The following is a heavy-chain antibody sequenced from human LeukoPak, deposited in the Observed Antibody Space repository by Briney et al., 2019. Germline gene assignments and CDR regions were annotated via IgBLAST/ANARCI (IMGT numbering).Heavy chain of an antibody. CDR2: TYFRSKWYN. V-gene: IGHV6-1*01. CDR3: ARSIWGGFDY. J-gene: IGHJ4*02. D-gene: IGHD3-16*01. Sequence: SQTLSLTCAISGDSVSRNIATWNWIRQSPSRGLEWLGRTYFRSKWYNDYAVSVKSRITINPDTSKNQFSLQLISVTPEDTAIYYCARSIWGGFDYWGRGTLVTASS. CDR1: GDSVSRNIAT.